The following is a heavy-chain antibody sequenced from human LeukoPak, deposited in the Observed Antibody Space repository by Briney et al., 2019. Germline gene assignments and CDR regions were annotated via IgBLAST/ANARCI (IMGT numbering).Heavy chain of an antibody. CDR1: GFTFSSYA. J-gene: IGHJ4*02. CDR3: AKDPPRVVVIPKGPFDY. V-gene: IGHV3-23*01. Sequence: GGSLRLSCAASGFTFSSYAMNWVRQAPGKGLEWVSTISGSGGSTYYADSVKGRFTISRDNSKNTLYLQMNSLRAEDTAVYYCAKDPPRVVVIPKGPFDYWGQGTLVTVSS. CDR2: ISGSGGST. D-gene: IGHD3-22*01.